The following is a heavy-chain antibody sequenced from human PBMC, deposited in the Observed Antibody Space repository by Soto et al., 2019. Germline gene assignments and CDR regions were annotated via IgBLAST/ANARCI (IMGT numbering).Heavy chain of an antibody. CDR1: GFTFSSYA. CDR3: GIMSSSSTFDY. CDR2: ISGSDDST. V-gene: IGHV3-23*01. Sequence: EVQLLESGGGLVQPGESLRLSCAASGFTFSSYAMSWVRQAPGKGLEWVSAISGSDDSTYYADSVKGRFTISRDNSKNTLYLQMNSLRAEDTAGYYCGIMSSSSTFDYWGQGTLVTVSS. J-gene: IGHJ4*02. D-gene: IGHD6-6*01.